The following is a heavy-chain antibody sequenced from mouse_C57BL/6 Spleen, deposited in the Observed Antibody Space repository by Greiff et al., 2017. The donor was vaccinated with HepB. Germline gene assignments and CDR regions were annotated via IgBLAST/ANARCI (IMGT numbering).Heavy chain of an antibody. CDR1: GYAFSSSW. V-gene: IGHV1-82*01. J-gene: IGHJ2*01. Sequence: VQLVESGPELVKPGASVKISCKASGYAFSSSWMNWVKQRPGKGLEWIGRIYPGDGDTNYNGKFKGKATLTADKSSSTAYMQLSSLTSEDSAVYFCVRGDRDVFDYWGQGTTLTVSS. D-gene: IGHD3-3*01. CDR3: VRGDRDVFDY. CDR2: IYPGDGDT.